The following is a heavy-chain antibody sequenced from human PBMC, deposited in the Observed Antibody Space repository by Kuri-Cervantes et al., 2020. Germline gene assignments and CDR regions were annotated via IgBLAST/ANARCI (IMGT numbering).Heavy chain of an antibody. CDR3: AREGISGSYGYYDY. J-gene: IGHJ4*02. Sequence: SATLSLTCTVSGGSISSSSYYWGWIRQPPGKGLEWIGSIYYSGSTYYNPSLKSRVTISVDTSKNQFSLKLSSVTAADTAVYYCAREGISGSYGYYDYWGQGTLVTVSS. V-gene: IGHV4-39*07. CDR1: GGSISSSSYY. CDR2: IYYSGST. D-gene: IGHD1-26*01.